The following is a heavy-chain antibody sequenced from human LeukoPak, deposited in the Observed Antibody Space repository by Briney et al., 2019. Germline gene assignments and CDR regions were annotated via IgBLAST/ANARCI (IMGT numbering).Heavy chain of an antibody. CDR3: AKGGGFGELYWFDP. CDR1: GFTFSSYG. D-gene: IGHD3-10*01. V-gene: IGHV3-30*02. CDR2: IRYDGSNK. Sequence: GGSLRLSCAASGFTFSSYGMHWVRQAPGKGLEWVAFIRYDGSNKYYADSVKGRFTISRDNSKNTLYLQMNSLRAEDTAVYYCAKGGGFGELYWFDPWGQGTLVTVSS. J-gene: IGHJ5*02.